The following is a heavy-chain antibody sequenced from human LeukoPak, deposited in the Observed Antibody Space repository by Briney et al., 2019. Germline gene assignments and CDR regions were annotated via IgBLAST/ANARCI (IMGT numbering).Heavy chain of an antibody. CDR2: INPTGGST. V-gene: IGHV1-46*01. CDR3: ARDNSVGDNAWWFDP. D-gene: IGHD3-16*01. Sequence: ASVKVSCTASGYTFTSYYMHWVRQAPGHGLEWMGLINPTGGSTGYAQKCQGRVTMTRDMSTRTDYMELRSLRSEDTAIYYCARDNSVGDNAWWFDPWGQGTLVTVSS. CDR1: GYTFTSYY. J-gene: IGHJ5*02.